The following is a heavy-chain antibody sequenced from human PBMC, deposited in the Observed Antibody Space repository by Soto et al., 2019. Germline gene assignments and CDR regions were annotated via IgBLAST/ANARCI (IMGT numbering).Heavy chain of an antibody. Sequence: SEPLSLTYTVSGGSSSGHDWRWIRQPPGKGLEWIGYMYNTGSTVYNPSFKSRVTISVDTSKNQFSLKLNSVTAADTAVYYCARDLWGYCGTDCSPLDVWGQGTTVTVSS. CDR1: GGSSSGHD. J-gene: IGHJ6*02. D-gene: IGHD2-21*02. CDR2: MYNTGST. CDR3: ARDLWGYCGTDCSPLDV. V-gene: IGHV4-59*11.